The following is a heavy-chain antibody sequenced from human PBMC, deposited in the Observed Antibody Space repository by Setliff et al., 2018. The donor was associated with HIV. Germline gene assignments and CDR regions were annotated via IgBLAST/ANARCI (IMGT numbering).Heavy chain of an antibody. D-gene: IGHD3-22*01. J-gene: IGHJ4*02. CDR2: VFFSGVA. V-gene: IGHV4-59*03. CDR1: GASIDRFF. Sequence: SETLSLTCTVSGASIDRFFWSWIRQPPGKGLEWIGNVFFSGVATYNPSLKSRVTVSIQTSRSQFSLTLRSVTAADTAVYFCATVSYYFDRSAYLGVFDNWGQGTLVTVSS. CDR3: ATVSYYFDRSAYLGVFDN.